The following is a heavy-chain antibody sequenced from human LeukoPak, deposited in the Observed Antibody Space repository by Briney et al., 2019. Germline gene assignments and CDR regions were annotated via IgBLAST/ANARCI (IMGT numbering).Heavy chain of an antibody. D-gene: IGHD2-2*01. CDR3: AAGGSSADFDY. V-gene: IGHV3-21*04. CDR1: GFSFSSYG. J-gene: IGHJ4*02. Sequence: GGSLRLSCAPSGFSFSSYGMHWVRQAPGKGLEWVSSISSSSSYIYYADSVKGRFTISRDNAKNSLYLQMNSLRAEDTAVYYCAAGGSSADFDYWGQGTLVTVSS. CDR2: ISSSSSYI.